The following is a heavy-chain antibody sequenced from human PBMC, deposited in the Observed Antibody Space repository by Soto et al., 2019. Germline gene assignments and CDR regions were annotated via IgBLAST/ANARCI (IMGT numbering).Heavy chain of an antibody. Sequence: AASVKVSCKASGGTFSSYAISWVRQAPGQGLEWMGGIIPIFGTANYAQKFQGRVTITADESTSTAYMELSSLRSEDTAVYYCARGSRRDGYTKIDYWGQGTLVTVSS. CDR3: ARGSRRDGYTKIDY. CDR1: GGTFSSYA. V-gene: IGHV1-69*13. J-gene: IGHJ4*02. D-gene: IGHD5-12*01. CDR2: IIPIFGTA.